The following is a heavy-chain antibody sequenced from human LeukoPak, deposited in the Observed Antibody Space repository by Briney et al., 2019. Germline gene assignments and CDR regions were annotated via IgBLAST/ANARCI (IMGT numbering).Heavy chain of an antibody. CDR1: GGSISSGDYY. D-gene: IGHD6-13*01. J-gene: IGHJ4*02. V-gene: IGHV4-61*08. CDR3: ARHGSSWTYFDY. CDR2: IYYSGST. Sequence: PSETLSLTCTVSGGSISSGDYYWSWIRQPPGKGLEWFGYIYYSGSTNYNPSLKSRVTISVDTSKNQFSLKLSSVTAADTAVYYWARHGSSWTYFDYWGQGTLVTVSP.